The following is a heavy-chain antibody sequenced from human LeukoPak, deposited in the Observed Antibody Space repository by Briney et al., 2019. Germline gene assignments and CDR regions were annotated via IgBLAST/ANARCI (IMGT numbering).Heavy chain of an antibody. D-gene: IGHD2-15*01. Sequence: GRSLRLSCSASLFSPSNYAMYGVREAPGKGQEWVANITQGGRETSYVDSVNGRFTISRDNAKNPLYLQMNSPRAEDTAVYYCARDFGLRCSGGTCYSVYFDGMDVWGKGTTVTVSS. J-gene: IGHJ6*04. CDR3: ARDFGLRCSGGTCYSVYFDGMDV. V-gene: IGHV3-7*03. CDR1: LFSPSNYA. CDR2: ITQGGRET.